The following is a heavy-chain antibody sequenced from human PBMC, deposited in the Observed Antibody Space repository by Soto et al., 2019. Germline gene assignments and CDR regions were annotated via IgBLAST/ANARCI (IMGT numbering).Heavy chain of an antibody. CDR1: GYTFTGYY. J-gene: IGHJ6*02. CDR2: INPNSGGT. V-gene: IGHV1-2*02. CDR3: ARAATDKTGYYSPALFGMDV. D-gene: IGHD3-9*01. Sequence: ASVKVSCKASGYTFTGYYMHWVRQAPGQGLEWMGWINPNSGGTNYAQKFQGRVTMTRDTSISTAYMELSRLRSDDTAVYYCARAATDKTGYYSPALFGMDVWGQGTTVTSP.